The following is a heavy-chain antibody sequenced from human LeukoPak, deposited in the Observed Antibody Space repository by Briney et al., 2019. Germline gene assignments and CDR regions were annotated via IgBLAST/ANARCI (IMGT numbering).Heavy chain of an antibody. V-gene: IGHV3-30*04. CDR1: GFTFSSYA. J-gene: IGHJ4*02. CDR2: ISYDGSNK. Sequence: GKSLRLSCAASGFTFSSYAMHWVRQAPGKGLEWVAVISYDGSNKYYADSVKGRFTISRDNSKNTLYLQMYSLRAEDTAVYYCARDPRPTSLLWFGELYAPFDYWGQGTLVTVSS. CDR3: ARDPRPTSLLWFGELYAPFDY. D-gene: IGHD3-10*01.